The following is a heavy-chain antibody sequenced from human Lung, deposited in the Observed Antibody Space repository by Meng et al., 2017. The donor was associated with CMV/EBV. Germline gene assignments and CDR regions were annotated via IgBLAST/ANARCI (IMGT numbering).Heavy chain of an antibody. CDR2: ISRSGNII. CDR3: AKDAARQYYDSSGYYFDY. CDR1: GFTFSGYE. J-gene: IGHJ4*02. D-gene: IGHD3-22*01. Sequence: GESLKISCVVSGFTFSGYEMNWVRLAPGKGLEWVSYISRSGNIIYYADSVKGRFTISRDNARNSLFLQMNSLRVEDTAVYFCAKDAARQYYDSSGYYFDYWGLGXLVTVSS. V-gene: IGHV3-48*03.